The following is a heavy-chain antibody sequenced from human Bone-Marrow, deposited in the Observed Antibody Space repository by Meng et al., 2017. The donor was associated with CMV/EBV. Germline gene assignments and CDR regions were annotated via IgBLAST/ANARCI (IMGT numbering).Heavy chain of an antibody. CDR1: GYTFTGYY. J-gene: IGHJ3*01. V-gene: IGHV1-2*02. Sequence: ASVNVSRKASGYTFTGYYMHWVRQAPGQGREWMGWINPKSGGTRYAQKFQGRVTLTRDTSITTGYMELSSLRLDDTAVYYCARDIGSYDFWSAYLGAFDFWGQGTVVTVSS. D-gene: IGHD3-3*01. CDR2: INPKSGGT. CDR3: ARDIGSYDFWSAYLGAFDF.